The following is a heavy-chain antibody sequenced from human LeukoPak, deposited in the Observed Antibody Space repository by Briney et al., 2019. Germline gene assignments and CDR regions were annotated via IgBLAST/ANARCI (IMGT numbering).Heavy chain of an antibody. CDR3: ARSRWGISWALLDDY. J-gene: IGHJ4*02. CDR1: GFTFSSYA. V-gene: IGHV3-74*01. CDR2: INSDGGST. D-gene: IGHD1-26*01. Sequence: GGSLRLSCAASGFTFSSYAMSWVRQAPGKGLEWVSRINSDGGSTSYADSVKGRFTISRDNAKNTLYLQMNSLRAEDTAVYYCARSRWGISWALLDDYWGQRTMVTVSS.